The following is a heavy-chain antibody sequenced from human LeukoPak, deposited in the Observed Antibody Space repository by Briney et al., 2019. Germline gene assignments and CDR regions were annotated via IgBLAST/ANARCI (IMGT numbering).Heavy chain of an antibody. Sequence: GGSLRLSCAASGFTFDDYAMHWVRQAPGKGLEWVSGISWNSGSIGYADSVKARFTISRDNAKNSLYLQMNSLRAEDTALYYCAKEEDSSWYGGFDYWGQGTLVTVSS. J-gene: IGHJ4*02. D-gene: IGHD6-13*01. CDR1: GFTFDDYA. V-gene: IGHV3-9*01. CDR3: AKEEDSSWYGGFDY. CDR2: ISWNSGSI.